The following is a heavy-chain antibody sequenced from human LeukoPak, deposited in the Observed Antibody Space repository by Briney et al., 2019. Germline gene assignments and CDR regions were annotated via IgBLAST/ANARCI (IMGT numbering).Heavy chain of an antibody. CDR3: AKEERAAAGRDFEY. J-gene: IGHJ4*02. V-gene: IGHV3-23*01. D-gene: IGHD6-13*01. CDR1: GFTFSSYA. CDR2: ISGSGVGT. Sequence: GGSLRLSCAASGFTFSSYAISWVRQAPGKGLEWVSAISGSGVGTYYADSVKGRFTISRDNSKSTLYLQMNSLRAEDTAVYYCAKEERAAAGRDFEYWGQGTLVTVSS.